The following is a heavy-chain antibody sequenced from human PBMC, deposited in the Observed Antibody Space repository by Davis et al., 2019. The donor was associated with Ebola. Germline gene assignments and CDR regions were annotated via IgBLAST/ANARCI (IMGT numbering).Heavy chain of an antibody. CDR3: ARFGRYCSSTSCYSYGMDV. J-gene: IGHJ6*02. V-gene: IGHV4-34*01. CDR2: INHSGST. D-gene: IGHD2-2*01. Sequence: MPSETLSLTCAVYGGSFSGYYWSWIRQPPGKGLEWIGEINHSGSTNYNPSLKSRVTISVDTSKNQFSLKLSSVTAADTAVYYCARFGRYCSSTSCYSYGMDVWGQGTTVTVSS. CDR1: GGSFSGYY.